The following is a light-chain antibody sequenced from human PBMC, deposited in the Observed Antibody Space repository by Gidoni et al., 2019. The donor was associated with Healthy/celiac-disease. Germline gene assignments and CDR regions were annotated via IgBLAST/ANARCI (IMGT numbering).Light chain of an antibody. CDR3: QQSYSTPKT. V-gene: IGKV1-39*01. CDR1: QSISSY. J-gene: IGKJ1*01. Sequence: DIQMTQSPSSLSASVGDRVTITRRASQSISSYLNWYQQKPGKAPTLLIYAASSLQSVVPSRFSGSGSGTDFTLTISSLQPEDFATYYCQQSYSTPKTFGQGTKVEIK. CDR2: AAS.